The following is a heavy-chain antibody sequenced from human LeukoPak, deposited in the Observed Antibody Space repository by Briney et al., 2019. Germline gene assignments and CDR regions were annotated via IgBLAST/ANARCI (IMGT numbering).Heavy chain of an antibody. CDR2: IWYDGSNK. D-gene: IGHD6-19*01. J-gene: IGHJ4*02. V-gene: IGHV3-33*08. CDR1: GFTFSSYG. Sequence: GGSLRLSCAASGFTFSSYGMHWVRQAPGKGLEWVAVIWYDGSNKYYADSVKGRFTISRDNSKNTLYLQMNSLRAEDTAVYYCARWRLADQTLDYWGQGTLVTVSS. CDR3: ARWRLADQTLDY.